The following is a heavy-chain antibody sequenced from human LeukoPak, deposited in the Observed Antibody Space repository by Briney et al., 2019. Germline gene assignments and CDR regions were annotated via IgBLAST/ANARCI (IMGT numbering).Heavy chain of an antibody. CDR1: GFTFSSYA. J-gene: IGHJ4*02. D-gene: IGHD4-11*01. CDR2: ISYDGSNK. Sequence: PGRSLRLSCAASGFTFSSYAMHWVRQAPGKRLEWVAVISYDGSNKYYADSVKGRFTISRDNSKNTLYLQMNSLRAEDTAVYYCARGFTDYSHFDYWGQGTLVTVSS. V-gene: IGHV3-30-3*01. CDR3: ARGFTDYSHFDY.